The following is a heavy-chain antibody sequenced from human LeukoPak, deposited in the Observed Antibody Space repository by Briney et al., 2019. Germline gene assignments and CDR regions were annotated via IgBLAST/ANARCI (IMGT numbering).Heavy chain of an antibody. J-gene: IGHJ4*02. V-gene: IGHV3-53*01. D-gene: IGHD4-23*01. CDR3: AREGVNSGLDY. CDR1: GFTFSGYA. CDR2: IYSGGST. Sequence: PGGSLRLSCAASGFTFSGYAMAWVRQAPGKGLEWVSVIYSGGSTYYADSVKGRFTISRDNSKNTLYLQMNSLRAEDTAVYYCAREGVNSGLDYWGQGTLVTVSS.